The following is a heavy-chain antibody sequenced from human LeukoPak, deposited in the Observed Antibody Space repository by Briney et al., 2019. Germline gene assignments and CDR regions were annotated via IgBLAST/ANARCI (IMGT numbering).Heavy chain of an antibody. CDR2: ISWNSGSI. D-gene: IGHD6-19*01. Sequence: PGRSLRLSCAASGFTFDDYAMHWVRHAPGKGLEWVSGISWNSGSIGYADSVKGRFTISRDNAKNSLYLQMNSLRAEDMALYYCAKGSGEWLIPDPIDYWGQGTLVTVSS. V-gene: IGHV3-9*03. CDR1: GFTFDDYA. CDR3: AKGSGEWLIPDPIDY. J-gene: IGHJ4*02.